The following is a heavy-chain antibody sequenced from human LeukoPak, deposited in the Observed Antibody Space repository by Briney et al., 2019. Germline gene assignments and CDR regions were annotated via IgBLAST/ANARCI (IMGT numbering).Heavy chain of an antibody. CDR3: ARVYYYDSSGPDAFDI. CDR1: GGSISSGGYY. J-gene: IGHJ3*02. D-gene: IGHD3-22*01. Sequence: SQTLSLTCTVSGGSISSGGYYWSWIRQRPGKGLEWIGYIYYSGSAYYNPSLKSRVTISVDTSKNQFSLKLSSVTAADTAVYYCARVYYYDSSGPDAFDIWGQGTMVTVSS. V-gene: IGHV4-31*03. CDR2: IYYSGSA.